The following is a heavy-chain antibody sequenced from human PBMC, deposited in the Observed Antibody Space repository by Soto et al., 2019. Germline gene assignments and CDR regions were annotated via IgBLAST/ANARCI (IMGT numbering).Heavy chain of an antibody. Sequence: LSLSYTASGFTCGAYGLSWFRQAPGKGLEWVGSIRGKAYDGTTEYAASVRGRFTISRDYSKSIASLQMNNLKAEDLAVYFCASVGRGWDQLTDFDIWGQGTLVTVSS. V-gene: IGHV3-49*03. CDR3: ASVGRGWDQLTDFDI. CDR1: GFTCGAYG. D-gene: IGHD1-26*01. J-gene: IGHJ4*02. CDR2: IRGKAYDGTT.